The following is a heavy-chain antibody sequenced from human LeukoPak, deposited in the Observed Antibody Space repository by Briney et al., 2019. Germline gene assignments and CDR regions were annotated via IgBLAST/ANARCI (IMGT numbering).Heavy chain of an antibody. V-gene: IGHV3-7*03. D-gene: IGHD3-22*01. J-gene: IGHJ4*02. Sequence: GGSLRLSCAASGFTFSTYWMTWVRQAPGKGLEWVANIKQDGSEKNYVDSVKGRFTISRDNAKNSLDLQMNSLRAEDTAVYYCARDPYYYDSSGFDYWGQGTLVTVSS. CDR3: ARDPYYYDSSGFDY. CDR2: IKQDGSEK. CDR1: GFTFSTYW.